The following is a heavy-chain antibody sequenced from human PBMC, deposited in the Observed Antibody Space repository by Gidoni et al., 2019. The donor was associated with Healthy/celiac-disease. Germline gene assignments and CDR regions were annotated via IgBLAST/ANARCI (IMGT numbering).Heavy chain of an antibody. V-gene: IGHV3-30*18. D-gene: IGHD1-26*01. CDR2: ISYDGSNK. CDR3: AKDLGGWELPPNSEYYYYGMDV. CDR1: GFTFSSYG. J-gene: IGHJ6*02. Sequence: QVQLVESGGGVVQPGRSLRLSCAASGFTFSSYGMHWVRQAPGKGLEWVAVISYDGSNKYYADSVKGRFTISRDNSKNTLYLQMNSLRAEDTAVYYCAKDLGGWELPPNSEYYYYGMDVWGQGTTVTVSS.